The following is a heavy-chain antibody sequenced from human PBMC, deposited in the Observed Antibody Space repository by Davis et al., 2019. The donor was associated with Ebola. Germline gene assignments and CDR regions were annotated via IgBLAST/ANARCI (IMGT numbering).Heavy chain of an antibody. CDR1: GLTFSNYA. V-gene: IGHV3-23*01. CDR3: ATQWLARGY. CDR2: ISGSSGST. D-gene: IGHD6-19*01. J-gene: IGHJ4*02. Sequence: PGGSLRLSCVGSGLTFSNYAMNWVRQAPGQGLEWVSAISGSSGSTYYADSVKGRFTISRDNSKNTLYLQMNSLRAVDSALYYCATQWLARGYWGQGALVTVSS.